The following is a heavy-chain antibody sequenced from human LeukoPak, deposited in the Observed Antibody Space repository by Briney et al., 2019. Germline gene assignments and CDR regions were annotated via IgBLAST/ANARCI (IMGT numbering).Heavy chain of an antibody. V-gene: IGHV3-7*01. CDR1: GFSFSTHW. Sequence: GGSLRLSCAASGFSFSTHWMSWVRLAPGKGPEWVANIKYDGSEKYYVDSVKGRFTISRDNAKNSLYLLMNSLRAEDTAVYYCASGFLDDFWSGHFWGQGTLVTVSS. CDR2: IKYDGSEK. J-gene: IGHJ4*02. D-gene: IGHD3-3*01. CDR3: ASGFLDDFWSGHF.